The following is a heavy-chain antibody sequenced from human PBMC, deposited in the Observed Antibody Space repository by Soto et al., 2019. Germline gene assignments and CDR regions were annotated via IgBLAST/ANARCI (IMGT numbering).Heavy chain of an antibody. CDR2: INHSAST. J-gene: IGHJ5*02. D-gene: IGHD6-6*01. CDR3: ARGGSSSTVNWFDP. Sequence: SQTLSLTGAVYGGSFSGYYWSWILQPPGKGLEWIGEINHSASTNYNPALKSRVTISVDTSKNQFSLKLSSVTAADTAVYYCARGGSSSTVNWFDPWGQGTLVTVSS. CDR1: GGSFSGYY. V-gene: IGHV4-34*01.